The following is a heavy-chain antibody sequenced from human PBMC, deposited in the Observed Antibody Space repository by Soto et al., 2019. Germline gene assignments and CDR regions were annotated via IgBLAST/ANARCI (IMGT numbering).Heavy chain of an antibody. J-gene: IGHJ3*02. CDR3: ARVWSGRAFDI. CDR1: GDSIRSDY. V-gene: IGHV4-59*01. D-gene: IGHD3-3*01. Sequence: PSETLSLTCTVSGDSIRSDYWSWIRQPPGKGLEWIGYIYYSGSTNYNPSLKSRVTISVDTSKNQFSLKLSSVSAADTAVYYCARVWSGRAFDIWGQGTMVNVS. CDR2: IYYSGST.